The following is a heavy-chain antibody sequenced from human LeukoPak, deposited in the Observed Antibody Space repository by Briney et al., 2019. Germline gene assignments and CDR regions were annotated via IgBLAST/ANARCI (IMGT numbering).Heavy chain of an antibody. V-gene: IGHV1-69*06. J-gene: IGHJ3*02. D-gene: IGHD3-22*01. CDR1: GGTFSSYA. CDR2: IIPIFGTA. CDR3: ARDYYDSSGYYLPAFDI. Sequence: SVKVSCKASGGTFSSYAISWVRQAPGQGLEWMGGIIPIFGTANYAQKFQGRVTITADKSTSTAYMELSSLRSEDTAVYYCARDYYDSSGYYLPAFDIWGQGTMVTVSS.